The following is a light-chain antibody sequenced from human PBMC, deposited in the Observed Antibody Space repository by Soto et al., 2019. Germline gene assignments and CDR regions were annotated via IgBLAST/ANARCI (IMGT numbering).Light chain of an antibody. CDR1: QSLLHSTGYNF. J-gene: IGKJ5*01. Sequence: ILMTQSPLSLPVTPGESASISCRSSQSLLHSTGYNFLDWYLQKPGQSPQLLIYLASNRASGVPVRFNGSGSGTDFTLNISRVEAEDVGLYYCMQGVQMPPITFGQGTRLEIK. V-gene: IGKV2-28*01. CDR3: MQGVQMPPIT. CDR2: LAS.